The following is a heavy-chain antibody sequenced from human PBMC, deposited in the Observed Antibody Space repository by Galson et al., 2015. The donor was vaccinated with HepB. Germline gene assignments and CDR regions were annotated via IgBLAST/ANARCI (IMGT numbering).Heavy chain of an antibody. CDR1: GYTFTSYG. CDR2: ISAYNGNT. CDR3: ARDSPEALWFGGGY. D-gene: IGHD3-10*01. V-gene: IGHV1-18*01. Sequence: SVKVSCKASGYTFTSYGISWVRQAPGQGLEWMGWISAYNGNTNYAQKPQGRVTMTTDTSTSTAYMELRSLRSDDTAVYYCARDSPEALWFGGGYWGQGTLVTVSS. J-gene: IGHJ4*02.